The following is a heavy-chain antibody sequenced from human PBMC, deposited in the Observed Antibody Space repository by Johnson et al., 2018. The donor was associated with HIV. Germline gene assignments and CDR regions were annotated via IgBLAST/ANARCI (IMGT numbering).Heavy chain of an antibody. V-gene: IGHV3-9*01. CDR1: GFTFDDYA. CDR2: ISWNSGSI. D-gene: IGHD6-19*01. J-gene: IGHJ3*02. Sequence: EVQLVESGGGLVQPGRSLRLSCAASGFTFDDYAMHWVRQAPGKGLEWVSGISWNSGSIGYADSVKGRFTISRDNAKNSLYLQMNSLRAEDTALYYCARDRLYSSGWYGTDAFDIWGQGTMVTVSS. CDR3: ARDRLYSSGWYGTDAFDI.